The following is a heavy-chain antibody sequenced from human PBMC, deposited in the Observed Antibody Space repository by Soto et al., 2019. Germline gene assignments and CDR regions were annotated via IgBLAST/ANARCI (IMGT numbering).Heavy chain of an antibody. V-gene: IGHV5-10-1*01. CDR2: IDPSDSYT. J-gene: IGHJ6*02. Sequence: GESLKISCKGSGYSFTSYWIGWVRQMPGEGLEWMGRIDPSDSYTNYSPSFQGHVTISADKSISTVYLQWSSLKASDTAMYYCARLAQGYYDSSGYYYYYYGMDVWGPGTTVTVSS. CDR3: ARLAQGYYDSSGYYYYYYGMDV. CDR1: GYSFTSYW. D-gene: IGHD3-22*01.